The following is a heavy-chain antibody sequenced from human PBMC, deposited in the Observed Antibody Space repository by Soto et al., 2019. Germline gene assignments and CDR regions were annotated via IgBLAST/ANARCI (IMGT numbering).Heavy chain of an antibody. D-gene: IGHD3-10*01. CDR2: IYYSGST. CDR3: ARGAPYGSGYTHFDY. J-gene: IGHJ4*02. Sequence: KTSETLSLTCTVSGGSISIGGYYWSWIRQHPGKGLEWIGYIYYSGSTYYNPSLKSRVTISVDTSKNQFSLKLSSVTAADTAVYYCARGAPYGSGYTHFDYWGQGTLVTVSS. V-gene: IGHV4-31*03. CDR1: GGSISIGGYY.